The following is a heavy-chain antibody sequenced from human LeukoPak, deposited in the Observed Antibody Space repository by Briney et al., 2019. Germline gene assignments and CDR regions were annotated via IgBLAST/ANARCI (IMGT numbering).Heavy chain of an antibody. D-gene: IGHD5-12*01. V-gene: IGHV1-2*02. CDR3: ARAYSGYDYYYYMDV. CDR1: GYTFTGYY. CDR2: INPNSGGT. Sequence: ASVKVSCKASGYTFTGYYMHWVRQAPGQGLEWMGWINPNSGGTNYAQKFQGRVTMTRNTSISTAYMELSSLRSEDTAVYYCARAYSGYDYYYYMDVWGKGTTVTISS. J-gene: IGHJ6*03.